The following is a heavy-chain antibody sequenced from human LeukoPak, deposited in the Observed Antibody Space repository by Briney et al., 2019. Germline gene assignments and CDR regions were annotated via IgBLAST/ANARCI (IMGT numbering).Heavy chain of an antibody. J-gene: IGHJ4*02. CDR1: GGTFISYA. D-gene: IGHD3-22*01. Sequence: SVKVSCKASGGTFISYAISWVRQAPGQGLEWMGGIIPIFGTANYAQKFQGRVTITTDESTSTAYMELSSLRSEDAAVYYCARVASNYYDNRFGYWGQGTLVTVSS. CDR2: IIPIFGTA. V-gene: IGHV1-69*05. CDR3: ARVASNYYDNRFGY.